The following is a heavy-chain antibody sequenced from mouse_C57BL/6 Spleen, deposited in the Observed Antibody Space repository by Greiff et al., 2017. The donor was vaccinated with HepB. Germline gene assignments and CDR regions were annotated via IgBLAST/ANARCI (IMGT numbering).Heavy chain of an antibody. CDR1: GYTFTDYY. J-gene: IGHJ3*01. CDR3: ARGEFYYYVSSPFAY. V-gene: IGHV1-26*01. Sequence: EVQLQQSGPELVKPGASVKISCKASGYTFTDYYMNWVKQSHGKSLEWIGDINPNNGGTSYNQKFKGKATLTVDKSSSTAYMELRSLTSEASAVYYCARGEFYYYVSSPFAYWGQGTLVTVSA. CDR2: INPNNGGT. D-gene: IGHD1-1*01.